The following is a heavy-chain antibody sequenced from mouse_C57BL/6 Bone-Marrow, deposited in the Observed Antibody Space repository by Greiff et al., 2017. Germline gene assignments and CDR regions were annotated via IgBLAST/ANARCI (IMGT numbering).Heavy chain of an antibody. D-gene: IGHD2-1*01. CDR3: ARHSLWYFGGDY. J-gene: IGHJ4*01. V-gene: IGHV5-9*01. Sequence: VQVVESGGGLVKPGGSLQLSCAASGFTFSSYTMSWVRQTPEKRLEWVATISGGGGNTYYPDSVKGRFTISRDNAKNTLYLQMSSLRSEDTALYYCARHSLWYFGGDYWGQGTSVTVSS. CDR2: ISGGGGNT. CDR1: GFTFSSYT.